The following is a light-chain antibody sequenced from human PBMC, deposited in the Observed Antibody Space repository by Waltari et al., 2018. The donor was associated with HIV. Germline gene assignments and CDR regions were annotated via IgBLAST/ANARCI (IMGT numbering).Light chain of an antibody. CDR2: YDS. Sequence: SSVLTPPPSVSVAPGQTAMITCGGNNIERKSVHWYQQKAGQAPVLLIYYDSDRPSGIPERFSGSNSGNTATLTISRVGDGDEADYYCQVWDSSSDHVLFGGGTKLTVL. CDR1: NIERKS. CDR3: QVWDSSSDHVL. V-gene: IGLV3-21*04. J-gene: IGLJ2*01.